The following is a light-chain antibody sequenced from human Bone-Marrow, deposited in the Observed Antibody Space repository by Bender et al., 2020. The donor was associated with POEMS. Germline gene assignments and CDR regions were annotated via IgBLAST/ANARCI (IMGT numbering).Light chain of an antibody. CDR1: KLEDRF. V-gene: IGLV3-1*01. Sequence: SFGLTQPPSVSVSPGQTATISCSEDKLEDRFVCWYQHKPGQSPTLVIYQDDKRPSGIPERFSGSNSGNTATLTISGTQAMDEADYYCQAWDSSTATYVFGTGTKVTVL. J-gene: IGLJ1*01. CDR2: QDD. CDR3: QAWDSSTATYV.